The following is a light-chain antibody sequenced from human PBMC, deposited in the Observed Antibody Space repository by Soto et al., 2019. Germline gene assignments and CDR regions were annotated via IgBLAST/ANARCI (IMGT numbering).Light chain of an antibody. CDR1: QSVLYSSNNKNY. CDR2: WAS. J-gene: IGKJ1*01. CDR3: QQYYSTPPT. V-gene: IGKV4-1*01. Sequence: DIVMTQSPDSLAVSLGERATINCKSSQSVLYSSNNKNYLALYQQKPGQPPKLLIYWASTRESGVPDRFSGSGSGTDFTLPISSLQAEDVAVYYCQQYYSTPPTFGQGTKVEIK.